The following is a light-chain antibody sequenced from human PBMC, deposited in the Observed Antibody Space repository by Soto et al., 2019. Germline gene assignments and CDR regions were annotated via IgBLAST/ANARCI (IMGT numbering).Light chain of an antibody. CDR2: GAS. V-gene: IGKV3-20*01. J-gene: IGKJ5*01. CDR1: QSVSSSY. CDR3: QQYGGSPIT. Sequence: EIVLRQSPGTLSLSPGERATLSCRASQSVSSSYLAWYQQKPGQAPRLLIYGASSRATGIPDRFSGHGSGTDFTLTISRLEPEDFAVHYCQQYGGSPITFGQATRLEIK.